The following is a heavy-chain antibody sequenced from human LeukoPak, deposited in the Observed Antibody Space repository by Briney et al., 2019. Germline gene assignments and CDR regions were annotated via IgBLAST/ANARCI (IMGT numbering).Heavy chain of an antibody. CDR2: INPNSGGT. CDR1: GYTFTGYY. CDR3: ARDGGGLNDLHADY. J-gene: IGHJ4*02. Sequence: GASVKVSCKASGYTFTGYYMHWVRQAPGQGLECMGWINPNSGGTNYAQKFQGRVTMTRDTSISTAYMELSRLRSDDTAVYYCARDGGGLNDLHADYWGQGTLVTVSS. V-gene: IGHV1-2*02. D-gene: IGHD3-16*01.